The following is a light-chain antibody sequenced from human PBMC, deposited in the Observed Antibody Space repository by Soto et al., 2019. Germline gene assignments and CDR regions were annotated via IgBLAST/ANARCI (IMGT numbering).Light chain of an antibody. CDR3: TSYSSSTTRVV. V-gene: IGLV2-14*01. Sequence: QSVLTQPASVSGSPGQSITISCTGTSSDVGGYNYASWYQQHPDKAPKLIVYDVSYRPSGVSNRFSGSKSGNTASLTISGLQAEDEADYYCTSYSSSTTRVVFGTGTKVTVL. CDR2: DVS. CDR1: SSDVGGYNY. J-gene: IGLJ1*01.